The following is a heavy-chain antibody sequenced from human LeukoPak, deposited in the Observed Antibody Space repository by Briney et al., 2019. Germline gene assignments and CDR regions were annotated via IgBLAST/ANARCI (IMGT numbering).Heavy chain of an antibody. J-gene: IGHJ4*02. CDR1: GGPFSGYY. D-gene: IGHD3-22*01. CDR3: ARGPPDDSSGYCPLGY. CDR2: INHSGST. V-gene: IGHV4-34*01. Sequence: KPSETLSLTCAVYGGPFSGYYWSWIRQPPGKGLEWIGEINHSGSTNYNPSLKSRVTISVDTSKNQFSLKLSSVTAADTAVYYCARGPPDDSSGYCPLGYWGQGTLVTVSS.